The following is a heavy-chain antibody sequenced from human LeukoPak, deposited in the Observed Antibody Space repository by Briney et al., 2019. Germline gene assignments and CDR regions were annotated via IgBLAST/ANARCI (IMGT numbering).Heavy chain of an antibody. CDR1: GGSISSYY. V-gene: IGHV4-59*01. J-gene: IGHJ4*02. Sequence: SETLSLTFTVSGGSISSYYWSWIRQPPGKGLEWIGYIYYSGSTNYNPSLKSRVTISVDTSKNQFSLKLSSVTAADTAVYYCASVTMVRGVISWGQGTLVTVSS. CDR2: IYYSGST. D-gene: IGHD3-10*01. CDR3: ASVTMVRGVIS.